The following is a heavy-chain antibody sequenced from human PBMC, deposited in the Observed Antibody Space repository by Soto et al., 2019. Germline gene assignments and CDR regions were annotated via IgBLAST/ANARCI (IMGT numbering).Heavy chain of an antibody. CDR2: ISSSSSPI. CDR1: GFTFSSYS. J-gene: IGHJ3*02. Sequence: EVQLVESGGGLVKPGGSLRLSCGDSGFTFSSYSMNWVRQAPGKGLEWVSSISSSSSPIFYADSLKGRFTISRDNAKNSLYLQMNSLRAEDTAVYYCVRGGRGYTRDDVFDIWGQGTMVTVSS. CDR3: VRGGRGYTRDDVFDI. V-gene: IGHV3-21*06. D-gene: IGHD2-2*02.